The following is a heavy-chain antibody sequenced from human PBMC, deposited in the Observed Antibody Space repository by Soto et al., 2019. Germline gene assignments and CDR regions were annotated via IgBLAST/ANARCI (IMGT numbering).Heavy chain of an antibody. CDR3: AKEGTVLYGDYGGYLLAY. J-gene: IGHJ4*02. CDR2: ISGSGGST. D-gene: IGHD4-17*01. Sequence: GGSLRLSCAASGFTLSSYAMSWFRQAPGKGLEWVSAISGSGGSTYYADSVKGRFTISRDNSKNTLYLQMNSLRAEDTAVYYCAKEGTVLYGDYGGYLLAYWGQGSLVTVSS. V-gene: IGHV3-23*01. CDR1: GFTLSSYA.